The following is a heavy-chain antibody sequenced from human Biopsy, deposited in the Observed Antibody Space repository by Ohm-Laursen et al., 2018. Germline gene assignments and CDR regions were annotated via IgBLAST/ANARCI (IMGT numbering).Heavy chain of an antibody. Sequence: GSLRLSCTASGFNIRVSYMGWVRQPPGKGLEWLSLLYSAGNTYYADSVKGRFTISRDNAKSSLYLQMNSLRDEDTALYYCVRDNSRAPPGDISETFDLWGQGTMVTVSS. D-gene: IGHD6-19*01. V-gene: IGHV3-66*01. CDR2: LYSAGNT. J-gene: IGHJ3*01. CDR1: GFNIRVSY. CDR3: VRDNSRAPPGDISETFDL.